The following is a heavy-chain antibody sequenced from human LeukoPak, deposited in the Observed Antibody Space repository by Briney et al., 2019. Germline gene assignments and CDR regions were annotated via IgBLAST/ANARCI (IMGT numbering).Heavy chain of an antibody. D-gene: IGHD3-10*01. Sequence: SETLSLTCTVSGGSISSHYWSWIRHPPGKGLEWIGYIYYSGSTNYNPSLKSRVTISVDTSKNQFSLKLSSVTAADTAVYYCARGADYYNNWFDPWGQGTLVTVSS. CDR1: GGSISSHY. CDR3: ARGADYYNNWFDP. V-gene: IGHV4-59*11. CDR2: IYYSGST. J-gene: IGHJ5*02.